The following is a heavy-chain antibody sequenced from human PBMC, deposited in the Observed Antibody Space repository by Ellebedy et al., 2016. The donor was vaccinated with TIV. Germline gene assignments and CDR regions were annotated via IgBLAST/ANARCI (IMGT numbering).Heavy chain of an antibody. CDR1: AYTFSTYH. J-gene: IGHJ3*02. CDR3: ARVGGSGYFTLSSFDI. D-gene: IGHD3-22*01. V-gene: IGHV1-18*01. CDR2: INAYNSNT. Sequence: ASVKVSCKASAYTFSTYHITWVRQAPGQGLEWMGWINAYNSNTNYVQKLQGRVTMTTDTSTSTAYMELRSLRSDDTAVYYCARVGGSGYFTLSSFDIWGQGTMVTVSS.